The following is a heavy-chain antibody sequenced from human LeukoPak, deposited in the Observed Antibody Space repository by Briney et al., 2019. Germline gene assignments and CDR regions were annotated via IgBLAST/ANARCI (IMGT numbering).Heavy chain of an antibody. J-gene: IGHJ5*02. D-gene: IGHD5-18*01. Sequence: HPGGSLRLSCAASGFTFSSYAIHWVRQAPGKGLEWVAVISFDGTDAFYADSVKGRFTISRDNSKNTLYLQMNSLRAEDTAVYYCAKDFWDSYGHTGFDPWGQGTLVTVSS. CDR2: ISFDGTDA. V-gene: IGHV3-30*04. CDR3: AKDFWDSYGHTGFDP. CDR1: GFTFSSYA.